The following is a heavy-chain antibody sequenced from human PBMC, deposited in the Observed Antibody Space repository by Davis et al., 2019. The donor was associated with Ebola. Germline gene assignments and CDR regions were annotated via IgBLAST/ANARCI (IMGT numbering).Heavy chain of an antibody. CDR3: AKEGQRLHLGELSLYRTGHFDY. Sequence: GESLKISCAASGFSFITYAMTWVRQPPGKGLEWVSTISASGGTTYYADSVKCRFTISRDYSKNTVSLQMNSLRAEDTALYYCAKEGQRLHLGELSLYRTGHFDYWGQGTLVTVSS. J-gene: IGHJ4*02. CDR1: GFSFITYA. CDR2: ISASGGTT. V-gene: IGHV3-23*01. D-gene: IGHD3-16*02.